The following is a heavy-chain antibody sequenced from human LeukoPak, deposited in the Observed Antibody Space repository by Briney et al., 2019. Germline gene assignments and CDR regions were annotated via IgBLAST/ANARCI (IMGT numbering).Heavy chain of an antibody. Sequence: SETLSLTCAVYGGSFSGYYWSWIRQPPGKGLEWIGEINHSGSTNYNPSLKSRVTISVDTSKNQFSLKLSSVTAADTAVYYCARVIGRVDPWGQGTLVTVSS. J-gene: IGHJ5*02. CDR3: ARVIGRVDP. V-gene: IGHV4-34*01. CDR1: GGSFSGYY. CDR2: INHSGST.